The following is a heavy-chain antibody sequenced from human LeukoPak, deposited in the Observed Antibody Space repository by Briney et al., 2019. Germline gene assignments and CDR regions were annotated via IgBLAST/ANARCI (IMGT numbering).Heavy chain of an antibody. J-gene: IGHJ6*03. CDR1: GYTFTSYD. Sequence: GASVKVSCKASGYTFTSYDINWVRQATGQGLEWMGWMNPNSGNTGYAQKFQGRVTITADESTSTAYMELSSLRSEDTAVYYCARDLDSSSWTREGYYYYYMDVWGKGTTVTVSS. D-gene: IGHD6-13*01. V-gene: IGHV1-8*03. CDR2: MNPNSGNT. CDR3: ARDLDSSSWTREGYYYYYMDV.